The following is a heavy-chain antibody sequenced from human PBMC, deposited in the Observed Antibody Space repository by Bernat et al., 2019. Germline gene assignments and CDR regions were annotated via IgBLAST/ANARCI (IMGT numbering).Heavy chain of an antibody. CDR3: ARARGYCSGGSCYYDFDY. CDR2: ISSSSSYT. V-gene: IGHV3-11*05. J-gene: IGHJ4*02. CDR1: GFTFSDYY. Sequence: QVQLVDSGGGLVKPGGSLRLSCAASGFTFSDYYMSWIRQAPGKGLEWVSYISSSSSYTNYAGSVKGRFTISRDNAKNSLYLQRNSLGAEDTAVYYCARARGYCSGGSCYYDFDYWGQGTLVTVSS. D-gene: IGHD2-15*01.